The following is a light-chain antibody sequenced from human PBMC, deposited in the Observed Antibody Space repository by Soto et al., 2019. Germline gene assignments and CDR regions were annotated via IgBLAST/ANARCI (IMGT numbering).Light chain of an antibody. CDR1: QSVDISY. Sequence: EIVLTHSPGTLSFSPLYIATLSFSASQSVDISYLVWYQQKPGRAPRLLIYGAYNRATGSPDRFSGSGSGTDFTLTISRLEPEDFAVYYCQHYGGFTFGQGTRLEIK. J-gene: IGKJ5*01. V-gene: IGKV3-20*01. CDR2: GAY. CDR3: QHYGGFT.